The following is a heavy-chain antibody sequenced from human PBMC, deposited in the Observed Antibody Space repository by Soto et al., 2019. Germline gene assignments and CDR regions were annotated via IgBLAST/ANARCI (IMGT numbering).Heavy chain of an antibody. Sequence: EVQLVESGGGLVQPGRSLRLSCAASGFTFDDYAMHWVRQAPGKGLEWVSGISWNSGSIGYADSVKGRFTISRDNAKNSLYLQINRLRAEDTALYYCARDAITMARGVISCYGMDVWGQVTTVSVSS. CDR2: ISWNSGSI. V-gene: IGHV3-9*01. J-gene: IGHJ6*02. D-gene: IGHD3-10*01. CDR1: GFTFDDYA. CDR3: ARDAITMARGVISCYGMDV.